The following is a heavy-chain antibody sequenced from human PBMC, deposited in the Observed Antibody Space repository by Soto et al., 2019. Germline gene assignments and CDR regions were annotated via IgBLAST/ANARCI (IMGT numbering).Heavy chain of an antibody. Sequence: EVQLVESGGGLVKPGGSLRLSCAASGFTFGTYTMNWVRQVPGKGLEWVSSIGTTSSYIYYADSVRGRFTISRDNAGGSVYLQMSSLRAKDTAVYYCARVMCGDCSSYYYYSMDVW. CDR2: IGTTSSYI. D-gene: IGHD2-21*02. V-gene: IGHV3-21*01. CDR3: ARVMCGDCSSYYYYSMDV. CDR1: GFTFGTYT. J-gene: IGHJ6*03.